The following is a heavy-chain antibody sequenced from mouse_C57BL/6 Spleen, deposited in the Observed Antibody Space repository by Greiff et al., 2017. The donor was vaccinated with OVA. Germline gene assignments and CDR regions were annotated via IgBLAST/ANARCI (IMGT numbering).Heavy chain of an antibody. Sequence: QVQLQQPGAELVKPGASVKLSCKASGYTFTSYWMHWVKQRPGQGLEWIGMIHPNSGSTNYNEKFKSKATLTVDKSSSTAYMQLSSLTCEDSAVYYCARFGDGSSSLWGKGTTLTVSS. CDR1: GYTFTSYW. CDR3: ARFGDGSSSL. CDR2: IHPNSGST. V-gene: IGHV1-64*01. J-gene: IGHJ2*01. D-gene: IGHD1-1*01.